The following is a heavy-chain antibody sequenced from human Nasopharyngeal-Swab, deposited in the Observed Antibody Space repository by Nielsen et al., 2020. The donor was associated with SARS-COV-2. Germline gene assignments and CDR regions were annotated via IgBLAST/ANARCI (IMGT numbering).Heavy chain of an antibody. V-gene: IGHV3-74*01. CDR3: ASSRPLWAFDI. J-gene: IGHJ3*02. Sequence: WSRQPPGKGLLWVSRINSDVSSTSYADSVKGRFTISRDNAKNTLYLQMNSLRAEDTAVYYCASSRPLWAFDIWGQGTMVTVSS. CDR2: INSDVSST.